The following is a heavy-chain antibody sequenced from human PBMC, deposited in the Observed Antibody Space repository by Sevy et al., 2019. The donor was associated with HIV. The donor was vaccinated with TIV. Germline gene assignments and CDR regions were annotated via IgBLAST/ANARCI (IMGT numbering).Heavy chain of an antibody. CDR1: GFTFPAYS. D-gene: IGHD3-10*01. CDR3: VRRGVDAFNVYFDL. J-gene: IGHJ4*02. Sequence: GGSLRLSCIASGFTFPAYSMNWVRQAPGKGLEWLSYISTGSDHISYADSAKGRFTISRDDAQNSVFLDMKSLRDQDTALYYCVRRGVDAFNVYFDLWGQGTLVTVSS. CDR2: ISTGSDHI. V-gene: IGHV3-21*05.